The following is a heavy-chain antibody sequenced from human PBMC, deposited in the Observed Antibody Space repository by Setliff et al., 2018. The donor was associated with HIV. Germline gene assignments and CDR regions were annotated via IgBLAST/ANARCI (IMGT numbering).Heavy chain of an antibody. V-gene: IGHV4-34*01. Sequence: SETLSLTCAVYGGSFSGFYWTWIRQPPGKGLEWIGEIKHGGSANYNPSLKSRVTISVDTSKNQFSLKLSSVTAADTAVYYCARVGYHGSGRYSFDYWGQGTLVTVSS. J-gene: IGHJ4*02. CDR3: ARVGYHGSGRYSFDY. D-gene: IGHD3-10*01. CDR2: IKHGGSA. CDR1: GGSFSGFY.